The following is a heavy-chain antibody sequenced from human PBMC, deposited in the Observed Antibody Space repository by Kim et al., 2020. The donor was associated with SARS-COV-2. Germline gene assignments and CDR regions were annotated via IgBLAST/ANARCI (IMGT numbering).Heavy chain of an antibody. CDR3: ARDPKPSYYYGSGSHPDNY. Sequence: SETLSLTCAVSGGSINSSNWRSWVRQPPGKGLEWIGEIYHGGSTNYNPSLKSRVTMSVDKSKNQFSLKLNSVTAADTAVYYCARDPKPSYYYGSGSHPDNYWGQGTLVTVSS. J-gene: IGHJ4*02. CDR1: GGSINSSNW. D-gene: IGHD3-10*01. V-gene: IGHV4-4*02. CDR2: IYHGGST.